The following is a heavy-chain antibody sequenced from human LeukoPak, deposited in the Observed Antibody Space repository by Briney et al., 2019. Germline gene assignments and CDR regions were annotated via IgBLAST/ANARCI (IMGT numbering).Heavy chain of an antibody. D-gene: IGHD3-16*01. CDR1: GFTFDDYA. CDR3: AKETPWGAFDY. Sequence: PGRSLTLSCAVCGFTFDDYAMHWVRHAPGKGLEWVSGISWNSGSIGYADSVKSRFTISRDKAKNSLYLQMNSLRAEDTVLYYCAKETPWGAFDYWGQGTLVTVSS. V-gene: IGHV3-9*01. CDR2: ISWNSGSI. J-gene: IGHJ4*02.